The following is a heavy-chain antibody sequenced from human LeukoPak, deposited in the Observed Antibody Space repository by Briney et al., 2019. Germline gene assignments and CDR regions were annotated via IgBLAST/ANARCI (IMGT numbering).Heavy chain of an antibody. CDR2: IYYSGST. CDR3: ASAPGKYSSGWYFDY. Sequence: SETLSLTCTVSGGSVSSGSYYCSWIRQPPGKGLEWIGYIYYSGSTNYNPSLKSRVTISVDTSKNQFSLKLSSVTAADTAVYYCASAPGKYSSGWYFDYWGQGTLVTVSS. CDR1: GGSVSSGSYY. J-gene: IGHJ4*02. V-gene: IGHV4-61*01. D-gene: IGHD6-19*01.